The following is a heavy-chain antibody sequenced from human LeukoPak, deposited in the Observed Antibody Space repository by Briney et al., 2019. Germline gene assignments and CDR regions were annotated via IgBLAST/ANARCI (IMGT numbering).Heavy chain of an antibody. J-gene: IGHJ6*02. CDR1: GYNFNDYG. Sequence: ASVRVSCKAVGYNFNDYGISWVRQAPGQGLEWMGWISAYNGNTNYAQKLQGRVTMTTDTSTSTAYVELRSLRSDDTAVYYCARDPPEDYGDYPRAYGMDVWGQGTTVTVSS. D-gene: IGHD4-17*01. V-gene: IGHV1-18*01. CDR2: ISAYNGNT. CDR3: ARDPPEDYGDYPRAYGMDV.